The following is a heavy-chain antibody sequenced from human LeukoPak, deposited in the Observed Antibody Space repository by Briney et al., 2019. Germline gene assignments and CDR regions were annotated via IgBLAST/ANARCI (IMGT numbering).Heavy chain of an antibody. CDR3: ARDQSYDILTGSYYYYYYMDV. CDR1: GYTFTGYY. CDR2: INPNRGGT. D-gene: IGHD3-9*01. V-gene: IGHV1-2*02. Sequence: ASVKVSCKASGYTFTGYYMHWVRQAPGQGLEWMGWINPNRGGTSYAQKFQGRVTMTRDTSISTAYMELSRLRSDDTAVYYCARDQSYDILTGSYYYYYYMDVWGKGTTVTISS. J-gene: IGHJ6*03.